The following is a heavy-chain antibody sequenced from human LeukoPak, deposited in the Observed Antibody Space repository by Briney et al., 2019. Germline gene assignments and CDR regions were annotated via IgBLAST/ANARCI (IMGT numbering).Heavy chain of an antibody. CDR3: ARHSGYSSGWYSVYYMDV. Sequence: TSETLSLTCTVSGGSISSSSYYWGWIRQPPGKGLEWIGSIYYSGSTYYNPSLKSRVTISVDTSKNQFSLKLSSVTAADTAVYYCARHSGYSSGWYSVYYMDVWAKGPRSPSP. D-gene: IGHD6-19*01. CDR1: GGSISSSSYY. J-gene: IGHJ6*03. V-gene: IGHV4-39*01. CDR2: IYYSGST.